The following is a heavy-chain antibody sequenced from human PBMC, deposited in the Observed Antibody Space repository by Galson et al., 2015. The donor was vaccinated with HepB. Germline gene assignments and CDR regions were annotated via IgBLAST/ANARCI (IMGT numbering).Heavy chain of an antibody. Sequence: SVKASCKASGYTFTSYGISWVRQAPGQGLEWMGWISAYNGNTNYAQKLQGRVAMTTDTSTSTAYMELRSLRSDDTAVYYCARGLRGDYYYYGMDVWGQGTTVTVSS. D-gene: IGHD4-17*01. J-gene: IGHJ6*02. CDR3: ARGLRGDYYYYGMDV. V-gene: IGHV1-18*04. CDR1: GYTFTSYG. CDR2: ISAYNGNT.